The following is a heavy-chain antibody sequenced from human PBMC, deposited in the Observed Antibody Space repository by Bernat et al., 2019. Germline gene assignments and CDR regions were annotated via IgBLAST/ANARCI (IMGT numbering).Heavy chain of an antibody. V-gene: IGHV4-34*01. J-gene: IGHJ5*02. CDR2: INHSGST. CDR3: ARGHRGGYYNSTSCYTRYNWFDA. D-gene: IGHD2-2*02. Sequence: QVQLQQWGAGLLKPSETLSLTCAVYGGSFSGYYWSWIRQPPGKGLEWIGEINHSGSTNYNPSLKSRVTISVDTSKNQFSLRLSSVTAADTAVYYCARGHRGGYYNSTSCYTRYNWFDAWGQGTVVTVSS. CDR1: GGSFSGYY.